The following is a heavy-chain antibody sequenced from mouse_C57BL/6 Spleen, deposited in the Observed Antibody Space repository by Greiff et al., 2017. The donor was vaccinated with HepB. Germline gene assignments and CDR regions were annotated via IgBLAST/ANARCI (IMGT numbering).Heavy chain of an antibody. V-gene: IGHV7-3*01. CDR3: ARYKRPYYAMDY. J-gene: IGHJ4*01. Sequence: DVKLVESGGGLVQPGGSLSLSCAASGFTFTDYYMSWVRQPPGKALEWLGFIRNKANGYTTEYSASVKGRFTISRDNSQSILYLQMNALRAEDSATYDCARYKRPYYAMDYWGQGTSVTVSS. CDR1: GFTFTDYY. CDR2: IRNKANGYTT.